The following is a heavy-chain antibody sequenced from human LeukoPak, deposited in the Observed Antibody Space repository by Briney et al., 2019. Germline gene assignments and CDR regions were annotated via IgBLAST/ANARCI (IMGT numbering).Heavy chain of an antibody. J-gene: IGHJ4*02. V-gene: IGHV5-51*01. D-gene: IGHD3-9*01. CDR2: IYPGDSDT. CDR1: GYKFTNYW. Sequence: GESLKISCKGSGYKFTNYWIGWVRQMPGKGLEWMGIIYPGDSDTTYSPSFQGQVTISADKSISTAYLQWSSLKASDTAMYYCAGREQYFDFHYWGQGTLVTVSS. CDR3: AGREQYFDFHY.